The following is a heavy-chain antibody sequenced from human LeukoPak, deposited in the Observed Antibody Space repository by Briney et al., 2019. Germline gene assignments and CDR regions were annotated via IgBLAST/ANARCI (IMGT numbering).Heavy chain of an antibody. V-gene: IGHV3-23*01. CDR1: GFTFSSYA. CDR2: ISGSGGST. D-gene: IGHD3-10*01. J-gene: IGHJ6*02. Sequence: GGSLRLSCAASGFTFSSYATSWVRQAPGKGLEWVSAISGSGGSTYYADSVKGRFTISRDNSKNTLYLQMNSLRAEDTAVYYCAKDRLGSGSYLYYYYYYGMDVWGQGTTVTVSS. CDR3: AKDRLGSGSYLYYYYYYGMDV.